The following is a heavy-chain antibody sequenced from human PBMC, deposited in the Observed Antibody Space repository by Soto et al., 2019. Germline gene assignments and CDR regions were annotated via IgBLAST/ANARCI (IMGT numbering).Heavy chain of an antibody. Sequence: QVQLVQSGAEVKKPGSSVKVSCKASGGTFSSYAISWVRQAPGQGLEWMGGIIPIFGTANYAQKFQGRVTITADESTRTAYMELSSLRSEETAVYYCARAAYGDLKKNWFDPWGQGTLVTVSS. CDR2: IIPIFGTA. J-gene: IGHJ5*02. V-gene: IGHV1-69*12. CDR3: ARAAYGDLKKNWFDP. CDR1: GGTFSSYA. D-gene: IGHD4-17*01.